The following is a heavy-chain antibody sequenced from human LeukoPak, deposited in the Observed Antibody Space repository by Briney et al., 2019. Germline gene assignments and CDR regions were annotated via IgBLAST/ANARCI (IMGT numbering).Heavy chain of an antibody. CDR3: AKGYCSGGSCYWKVLGLDY. J-gene: IGHJ4*02. V-gene: IGHV3-30*04. CDR2: ISYDGSNK. CDR1: GFTFSSYA. D-gene: IGHD2-15*01. Sequence: GGSLRLSCAASGFTFSSYAMHWVRQAPGKGLEWVAVISYDGSNKYYADSVKGRFTISRDNSKNTLYLQMNSLRAEDTAVYYCAKGYCSGGSCYWKVLGLDYWGQGTLVTVSS.